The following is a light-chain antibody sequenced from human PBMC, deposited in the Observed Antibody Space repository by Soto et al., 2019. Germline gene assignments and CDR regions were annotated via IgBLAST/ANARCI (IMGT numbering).Light chain of an antibody. CDR1: QDISRY. CDR2: GAS. CDR3: QQLQRIQFT. V-gene: IGKV1-9*01. J-gene: IGKJ3*01. Sequence: QLTKSPSSLSASVGDRVTITCRASQDISRYLAWYQQRAGKAPKLLIYGASTLQSGVPSRISGSGSGTEFTLTISSLQPDDFATYHCQQLQRIQFTFGPGTTVDV.